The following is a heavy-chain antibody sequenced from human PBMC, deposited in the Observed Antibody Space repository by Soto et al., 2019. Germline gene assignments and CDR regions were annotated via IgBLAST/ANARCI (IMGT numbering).Heavy chain of an antibody. CDR3: AGEGMSGSYLGWFDP. CDR1: GDSISNYY. CDR2: IYYSGNT. J-gene: IGHJ5*02. V-gene: IGHV4-59*01. D-gene: IGHD1-26*01. Sequence: SETLSLTCTVSGDSISNYYWSWIRQPPGKGLEWIGYIYYSGNTNYNPSLKSRVTMSVATSKNQFSLRLSSVTAADTAVYYCAGEGMSGSYLGWFDPWGQGTLVTVSS.